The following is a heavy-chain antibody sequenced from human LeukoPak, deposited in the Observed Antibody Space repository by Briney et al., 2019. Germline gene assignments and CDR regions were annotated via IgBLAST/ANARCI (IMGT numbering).Heavy chain of an antibody. CDR3: ARSPLGVVTAPQPYYFDY. Sequence: SVKVSFKASGGTFSSYTISWVRQAPGQGLEWMGRIIPILGIANYAQKFQGRVTITADKSTSTAYMELSSLRSEDTAVYYCARSPLGVVTAPQPYYFDYWGQGTLVTVSS. CDR1: GGTFSSYT. D-gene: IGHD2-21*02. CDR2: IIPILGIA. J-gene: IGHJ4*02. V-gene: IGHV1-69*02.